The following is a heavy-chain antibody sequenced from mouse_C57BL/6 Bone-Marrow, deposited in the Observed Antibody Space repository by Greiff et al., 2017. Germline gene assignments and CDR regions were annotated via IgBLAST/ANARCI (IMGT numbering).Heavy chain of an antibody. CDR1: GYTFTSYW. V-gene: IGHV1-50*01. CDR3: ARGGYYPYAMDY. D-gene: IGHD2-3*01. CDR2: IDPSDSYT. Sequence: QVQLQHPGAALVKPGASVKLSCKASGYTFTSYWMQWVKQRPGQGLEWIGEIDPSDSYTNYNQKFKGKATLPVDTSSSTAYMQLSSLTSEDSAVYYCARGGYYPYAMDYWGQGTSVTVSS. J-gene: IGHJ4*01.